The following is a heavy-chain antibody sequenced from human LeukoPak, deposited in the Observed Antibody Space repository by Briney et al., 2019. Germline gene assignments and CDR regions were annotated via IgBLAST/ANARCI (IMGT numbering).Heavy chain of an antibody. J-gene: IGHJ4*02. D-gene: IGHD6-13*01. CDR3: ARDSGYSSSWAFDY. CDR2: ISGSGGST. V-gene: IGHV3-23*01. Sequence: GGSLRLTCADSGFTFSSYGMSWVRQAPGKGLEWVSAISGSGGSTYYADSVKGRFTISRDNSKNTLYLQMNSLRAEDTAVYYCARDSGYSSSWAFDYWGQGTLVTVSS. CDR1: GFTFSSYG.